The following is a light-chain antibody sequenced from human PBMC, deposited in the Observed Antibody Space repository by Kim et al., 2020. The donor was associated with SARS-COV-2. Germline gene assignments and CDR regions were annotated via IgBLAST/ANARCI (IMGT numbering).Light chain of an antibody. V-gene: IGLV2-14*01. Sequence: QSALTQPASVSGSPGQSITISCTGTSSDIGQYNYVSWYQQYPGKAPKLMIYDVDKRPSGVSNRFSGSKSGNTASLTISGLQTEDEADYYCSSYTTSSTVVFGGGTQLTVL. CDR3: SSYTTSSTVV. J-gene: IGLJ2*01. CDR2: DVD. CDR1: SSDIGQYNY.